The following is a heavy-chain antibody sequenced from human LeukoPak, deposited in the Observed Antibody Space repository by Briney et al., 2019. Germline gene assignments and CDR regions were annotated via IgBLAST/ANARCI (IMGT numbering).Heavy chain of an antibody. J-gene: IGHJ4*02. D-gene: IGHD5-18*01. V-gene: IGHV3-21*01. CDR2: ISSSSSYI. Sequence: GGSLRLSCAASGFTFSSYSMNWVRQAPGKGLEWVSSISSSSSYIYYADSVKGRFTISRDNAKNSLYLQMNSLRAEDTAVYYCARGYSYGEYYFDYWGQGTLVTVSS. CDR3: ARGYSYGEYYFDY. CDR1: GFTFSSYS.